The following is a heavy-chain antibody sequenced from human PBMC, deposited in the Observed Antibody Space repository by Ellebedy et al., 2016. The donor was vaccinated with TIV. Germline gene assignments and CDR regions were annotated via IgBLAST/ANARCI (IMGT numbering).Heavy chain of an antibody. CDR2: VFYSGST. V-gene: IGHV4-59*08. J-gene: IGHJ2*01. CDR1: GGSISSYY. Sequence: MPSETLSLTCTVSGGSISSYYWSWIRQPPGKGLEWIGYVFYSGSTNYNPSLKSRVTISVDTSKNQFSLKLSSVTAADTAVYYCARPYYYDSSGSTYWYFDLWGRGTLVTVSS. D-gene: IGHD3-22*01. CDR3: ARPYYYDSSGSTYWYFDL.